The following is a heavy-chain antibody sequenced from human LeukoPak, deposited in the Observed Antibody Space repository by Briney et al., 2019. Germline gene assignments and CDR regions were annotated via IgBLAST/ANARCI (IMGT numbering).Heavy chain of an antibody. CDR2: ISGDGTRT. CDR1: GFTFDDYA. J-gene: IGHJ4*02. D-gene: IGHD4-17*01. CDR3: AKVPDYGDFIFDY. Sequence: GGSLRLSCSASGFTFDDYAMHWVRQAPGKGLEWVSLISGDGTRTYYADSVKGRFTISRDNSKNSLYLQMNSLRTADTALYYCAKVPDYGDFIFDYWGQGTLVTVSS. V-gene: IGHV3-43*02.